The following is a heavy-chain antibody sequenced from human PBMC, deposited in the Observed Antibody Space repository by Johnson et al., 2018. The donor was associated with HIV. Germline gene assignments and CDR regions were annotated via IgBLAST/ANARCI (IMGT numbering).Heavy chain of an antibody. V-gene: IGHV3-30*04. J-gene: IGHJ3*02. CDR1: GFTFSSNA. D-gene: IGHD1-26*01. CDR3: AKVRGVGATAAFDI. CDR2: ISYDGSNK. Sequence: QVKLVESGGGVVQPGRSLRLSCAASGFTFSSNAMHWVRQAPGKGLEWVAVISYDGSNKYYADSVKGRFTISRDNSKNTLYLQMNSLRAEDTAVYYCAKVRGVGATAAFDIWGQGTMVTVSS.